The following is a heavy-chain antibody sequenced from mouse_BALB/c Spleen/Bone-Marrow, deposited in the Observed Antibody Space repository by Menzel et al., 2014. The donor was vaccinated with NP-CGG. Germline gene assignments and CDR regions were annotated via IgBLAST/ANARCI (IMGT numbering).Heavy chain of an antibody. J-gene: IGHJ2*01. Sequence: VQLQQSGPGLVKPSQSLSLTCTVTGYSITSDYAWNWIRQFPGNKLEWMGCINYSGSTSYNPSLKSRISITRDTSKNQFFLQLNSVTTEDTATYYCTRLYYYGSSYFDYWGQGTTLTVSS. V-gene: IGHV3-2*02. CDR3: TRLYYYGSSYFDY. D-gene: IGHD1-1*01. CDR1: GYSITSDYA. CDR2: INYSGST.